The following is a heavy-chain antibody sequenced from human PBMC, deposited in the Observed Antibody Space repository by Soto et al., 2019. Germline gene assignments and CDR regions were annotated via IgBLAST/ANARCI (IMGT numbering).Heavy chain of an antibody. V-gene: IGHV3-23*01. Sequence: DVQLLESGGGLVQPGGSLRLSCAASGFTFNNYGMSWVRQAPGKGLEWVSAISGSGSGTHYADSVKGRFTISRDNSKNTLYLHMNSLRAEDTAFYYCAKDQDGWVGSYLNFWGQGTPVTVSS. D-gene: IGHD6-19*01. CDR3: AKDQDGWVGSYLNF. J-gene: IGHJ4*02. CDR1: GFTFNNYG. CDR2: ISGSGSGT.